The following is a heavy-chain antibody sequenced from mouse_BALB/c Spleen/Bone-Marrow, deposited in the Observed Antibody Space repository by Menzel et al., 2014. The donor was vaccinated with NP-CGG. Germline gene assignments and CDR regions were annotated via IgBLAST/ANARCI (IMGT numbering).Heavy chain of an antibody. J-gene: IGHJ4*01. V-gene: IGHV5-4*02. Sequence: DVHLVESGGGLVKPGGSLKLSCAASGFTFSDYYMFWVRQTPEKRLEWVATISDGVSYAYYPDSVKGRFTISRDNARNNLYLQMSSLKSEDTAMYYCARAPPYDFYAMDYWGQGTSVTGSS. CDR3: ARAPPYDFYAMDY. D-gene: IGHD2-13*01. CDR1: GFTFSDYY. CDR2: ISDGVSYA.